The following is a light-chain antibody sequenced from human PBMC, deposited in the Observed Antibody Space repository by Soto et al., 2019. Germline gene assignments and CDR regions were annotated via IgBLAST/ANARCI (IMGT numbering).Light chain of an antibody. CDR2: DAS. J-gene: IGKJ3*01. V-gene: IGKV1-33*01. Sequence: DIQMTQSPSSLSASVGDRVTITCQASQDISNYLNWYQQKPGKAPKLLIYDASNLETGVPSRFSGSGSGTDFTFTISSQQPEDNAPYYCHRYDNLPLTIGPGTKVDIK. CDR1: QDISNY. CDR3: HRYDNLPLT.